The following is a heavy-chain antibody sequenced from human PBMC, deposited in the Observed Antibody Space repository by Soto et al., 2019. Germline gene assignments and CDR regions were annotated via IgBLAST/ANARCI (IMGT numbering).Heavy chain of an antibody. J-gene: IGHJ4*02. V-gene: IGHV3-11*01. D-gene: IGHD3-22*01. Sequence: PGGSLRLSCAASGFTFSDYYMSWIRQAPGKGLEWVSYISSSGSTIYYADSVKGRFTISRDNAKNSLYLQMNSLRAEDTAVYYCARSDYDSSVYYYVLWYFDYWGQGTLVAVSS. CDR2: ISSSGSTI. CDR3: ARSDYDSSVYYYVLWYFDY. CDR1: GFTFSDYY.